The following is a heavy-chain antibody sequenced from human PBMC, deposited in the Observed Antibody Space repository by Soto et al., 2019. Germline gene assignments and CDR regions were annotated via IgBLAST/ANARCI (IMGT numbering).Heavy chain of an antibody. CDR1: GYTFTSYD. CDR2: MNPNSGNT. CDR3: ARGSYPMLYGGGWFDP. Sequence: QVQLVQSGAEVKKPGASVKVSCKASGYTFTSYDINWVRQATGHGLEWMGWMNPNSGNTGYAQKFQGRVTMTRNTSISTAYMELSSLRSEDTAVYYCARGSYPMLYGGGWFDPWGQGTLVTVSS. V-gene: IGHV1-8*01. D-gene: IGHD2-8*01. J-gene: IGHJ5*02.